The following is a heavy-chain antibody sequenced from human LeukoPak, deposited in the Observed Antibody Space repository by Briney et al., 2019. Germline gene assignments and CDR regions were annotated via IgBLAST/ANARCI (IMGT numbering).Heavy chain of an antibody. CDR3: AKGNQRYSSTWYGVDY. J-gene: IGHJ4*02. CDR2: LSGSGDFK. Sequence: PGGSLRLSCSASGFSFSSHAMTWVRQAPGKGLEWVSALSGSGDFKYYADSEKGRFSISRDNSKNTLYLQMNSLRAEDTAVYYCAKGNQRYSSTWYGVDYWGQGTLVTVSS. CDR1: GFSFSSHA. D-gene: IGHD6-13*01. V-gene: IGHV3-23*01.